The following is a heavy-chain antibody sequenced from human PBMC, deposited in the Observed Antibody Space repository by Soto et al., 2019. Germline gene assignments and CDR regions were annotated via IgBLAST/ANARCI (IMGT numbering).Heavy chain of an antibody. Sequence: QVQMQESGPGLVKPSGTLSLTCAVSGDSISRSVWWTWVRQPPGKGLERIGEVFHTGNTNYNPSLKSPATMSVDKSTNEFSLKVTSVTAADTAIYYCARKAWVRFDYWGQGALVTVSS. CDR2: VFHTGNT. CDR1: GDSISRSVW. CDR3: ARKAWVRFDY. J-gene: IGHJ4*02. V-gene: IGHV4-4*02. D-gene: IGHD7-27*01.